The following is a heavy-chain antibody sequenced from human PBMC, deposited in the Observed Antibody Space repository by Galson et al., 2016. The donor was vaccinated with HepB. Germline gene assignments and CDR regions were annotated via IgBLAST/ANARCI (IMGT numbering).Heavy chain of an antibody. CDR3: NTLTPTAAIDY. Sequence: SLRLSCAASGFTFSNAWMNWVRQAPGKGLEWVGRIKGETDGGSTDYAAPVKGRFTISKDDSKNTLYLQMNSLKTADTAVYYCNTLTPTAAIDYWGQGALVTVSS. V-gene: IGHV3-15*01. J-gene: IGHJ4*02. D-gene: IGHD2-2*01. CDR1: GFTFSNAW. CDR2: IKGETDGGST.